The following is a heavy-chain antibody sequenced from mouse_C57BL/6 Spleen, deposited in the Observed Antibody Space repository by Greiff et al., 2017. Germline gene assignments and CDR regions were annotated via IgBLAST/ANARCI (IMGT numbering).Heavy chain of an antibody. CDR3: ARTNYDYDSLFAY. J-gene: IGHJ3*01. D-gene: IGHD2-4*01. CDR1: GFSLTSYG. V-gene: IGHV2-2*01. CDR2: IWSGGST. Sequence: VQLQQSGPGLVQPSQSLSITCTVSGFSLTSYGVHWVRQSPGKGLEWLGVIWSGGSTDYNAAFISRLSISKANSKSQVFFKKNSLQADDTAIYYCARTNYDYDSLFAYWGQGTLVTVSA.